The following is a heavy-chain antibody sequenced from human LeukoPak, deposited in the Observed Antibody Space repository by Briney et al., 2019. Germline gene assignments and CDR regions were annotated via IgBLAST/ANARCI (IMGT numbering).Heavy chain of an antibody. CDR1: GGSISSSSYY. CDR3: ARDWVYCSSTSCPGGNWFDP. V-gene: IGHV4-39*07. Sequence: PSETLSLTCTVSGGSISSSSYYWGWIRQPPGKGLEWIGSIYYSGSTYYNPSLKSRVTISVDTSKNQFSLKLSSVTAADTAVYYCARDWVYCSSTSCPGGNWFDPWGQGTLVTVSS. J-gene: IGHJ5*02. D-gene: IGHD2-2*01. CDR2: IYYSGST.